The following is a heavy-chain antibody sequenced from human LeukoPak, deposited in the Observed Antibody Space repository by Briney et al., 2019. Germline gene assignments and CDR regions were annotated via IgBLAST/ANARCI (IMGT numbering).Heavy chain of an antibody. V-gene: IGHV3-53*01. Sequence: GGSLRLSCAASGFTVSGTYMSWVRQAAGKGWEWVSTIFDAGRTTYSDSVKGRFTISRDNYKNTLLLQMNSLRADDTAVYYCAGATKWLAHDFWGQGTLVTVSS. J-gene: IGHJ4*02. D-gene: IGHD6-19*01. CDR1: GFTVSGTY. CDR2: IFDAGRT. CDR3: AGATKWLAHDF.